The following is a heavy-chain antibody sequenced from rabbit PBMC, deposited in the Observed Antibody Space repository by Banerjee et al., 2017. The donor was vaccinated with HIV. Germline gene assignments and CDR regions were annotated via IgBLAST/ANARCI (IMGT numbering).Heavy chain of an antibody. Sequence: QSLEESGGDLVKPGASLTLTCTASGFSFNNNYYMCWVRQAPGKGLEWIGCIYSGDGSTYYASWAKGRFTISKASSTTVTLQMTSLTAADTASYFCARAGGFENYFNLWGPGTLVTVS. CDR3: ARAGGFENYFNL. D-gene: IGHD1-1*01. V-gene: IGHV1S40*01. J-gene: IGHJ4*01. CDR2: IYSGDGST. CDR1: GFSFNNNYY.